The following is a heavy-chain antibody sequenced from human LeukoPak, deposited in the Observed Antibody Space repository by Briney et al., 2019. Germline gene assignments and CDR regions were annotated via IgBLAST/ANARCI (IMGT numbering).Heavy chain of an antibody. Sequence: GGSLRLSCAASGFTFSSYSMNWVRQAPGKGLEWVSSISSSSSYIYYADSVKGRFTISRDNSKNTLYLQMNSLRAEDTALYYCAKDGLYAFNIWGQGTMVTVSS. CDR1: GFTFSSYS. CDR3: AKDGLYAFNI. CDR2: ISSSSSYI. J-gene: IGHJ3*02. V-gene: IGHV3-21*01.